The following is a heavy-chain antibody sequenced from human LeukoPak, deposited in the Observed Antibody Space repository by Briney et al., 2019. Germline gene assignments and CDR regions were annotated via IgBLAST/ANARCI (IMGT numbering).Heavy chain of an antibody. J-gene: IGHJ4*02. CDR1: GFTFSVYG. V-gene: IGHV3-23*01. CDR2: VGTSGGT. D-gene: IGHD2-21*01. CDR3: AKVLWSSRCFDF. Sequence: GGSLRLSCGASGFTFSVYGRHWVRQAPGKGLEGVSTVGTSGGTYYPDSVKGRFTVSRDNSKNTVYLQMNSLRAEDTAIYYCAKVLWSSRCFDFWGQGTLVSVSS.